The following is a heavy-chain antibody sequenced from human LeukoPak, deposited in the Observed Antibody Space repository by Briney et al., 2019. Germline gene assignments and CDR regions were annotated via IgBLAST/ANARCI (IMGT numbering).Heavy chain of an antibody. D-gene: IGHD3-22*01. Sequence: GGSLRLSCAASGFTFSSYAMHWVRQAPGKGLEWVSAISGSGGSTYYADSVKGRFTVSRDNSKNTLYLQMNSLRAEDTAVYYCAKDRAHYYDSSGYYVFDYWGQGTLVTVSS. CDR2: ISGSGGST. V-gene: IGHV3-23*01. CDR3: AKDRAHYYDSSGYYVFDY. J-gene: IGHJ4*02. CDR1: GFTFSSYA.